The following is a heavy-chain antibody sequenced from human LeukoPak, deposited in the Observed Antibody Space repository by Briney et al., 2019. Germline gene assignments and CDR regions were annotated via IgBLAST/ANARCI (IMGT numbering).Heavy chain of an antibody. CDR2: IIPIFGTA. CDR1: GGTFSSYA. J-gene: IGHJ5*02. CDR3: ARMVVAATRGWYNWFDP. Sequence: ASVKVSCKASGGTFSSYAISWVRQAPGQGLEWMGGIIPIFGTANYAQKFQGRVTITADESTSTAYMELSSLRSEDTAVYYCARMVVAATRGWYNWFDPWGLGTLVTVSS. D-gene: IGHD2-15*01. V-gene: IGHV1-69*13.